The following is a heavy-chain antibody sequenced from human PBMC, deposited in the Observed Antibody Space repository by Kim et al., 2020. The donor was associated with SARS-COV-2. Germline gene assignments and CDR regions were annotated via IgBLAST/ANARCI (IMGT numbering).Heavy chain of an antibody. J-gene: IGHJ6*02. Sequence: GGSLRLSCAASGFTFSDYYMSWIRQAPGKGLEWVSYISSSGSTIYYADSVKGRFTISRDNAKNSLYLQMNSLRAEDTAVYYCARDFSEDIVVVPAAMTPYYSYDMDVWGQGTTVTVSS. CDR3: ARDFSEDIVVVPAAMTPYYSYDMDV. CDR1: GFTFSDYY. V-gene: IGHV3-11*04. CDR2: ISSSGSTI. D-gene: IGHD2-2*01.